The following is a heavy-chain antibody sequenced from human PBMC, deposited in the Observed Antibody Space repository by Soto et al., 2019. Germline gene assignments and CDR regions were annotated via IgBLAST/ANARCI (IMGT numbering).Heavy chain of an antibody. CDR2: RNHSGST. J-gene: IGHJ6*02. D-gene: IGHD1-26*01. Sequence: SETLALSSDVCGGSFSCYYWSWIRQPPGKGLEWIGERNHSGSTNYNPSLKSRVTISVDTSKNQFSLKLRSVTDADTAVYYCARDRATTNKYYYYYGMDVWGQGTTVTVPS. CDR1: GGSFSCYY. V-gene: IGHV4-34*01. CDR3: ARDRATTNKYYYYYGMDV.